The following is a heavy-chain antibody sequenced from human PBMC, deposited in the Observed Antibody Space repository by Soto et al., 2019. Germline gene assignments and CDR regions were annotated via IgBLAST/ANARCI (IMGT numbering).Heavy chain of an antibody. J-gene: IGHJ4*02. V-gene: IGHV4-59*12. Sequence: SETLSLTCSVSGGSIRSGYWTWIRHPPGKGLEWIGDIYLGGSINYNPSLKSRVIISVDTAKNQFSLKLSSVTAADTAVYYCARGRRTTVTIDYWGQGTLVTVSS. CDR1: GGSIRSGY. CDR3: ARGRRTTVTIDY. D-gene: IGHD4-17*01. CDR2: IYLGGSI.